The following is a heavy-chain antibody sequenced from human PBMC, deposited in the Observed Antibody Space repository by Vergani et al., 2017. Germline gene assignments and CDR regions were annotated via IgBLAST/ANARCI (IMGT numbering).Heavy chain of an antibody. V-gene: IGHV1-8*01. D-gene: IGHD1-1*01. CDR1: GHTFTSYD. J-gene: IGHJ6*03. CDR2: MSPNSGKT. Sequence: QVQLVQSGAEVQKPGASVKVSCKASGHTFTSYDINWVRQATGQGLEWMGWMSPNSGKTGYAQKFQGRVTFTRNTSISTAYMEVSSLRSEDTAVYYCARGRVQSWRLSYYYYMGVWGKGTTVTVSS. CDR3: ARGRVQSWRLSYYYYMGV.